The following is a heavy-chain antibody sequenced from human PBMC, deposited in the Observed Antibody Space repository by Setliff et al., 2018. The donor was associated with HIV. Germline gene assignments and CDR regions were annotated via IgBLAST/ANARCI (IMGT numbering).Heavy chain of an antibody. CDR2: IRSKAYGGTT. CDR3: TRASSWYFYMAV. V-gene: IGHV3-49*04. D-gene: IGHD6-13*01. J-gene: IGHJ6*03. CDR1: GFTFGDYG. Sequence: PGGSLRLSCTASGFTFGDYGMSWVRQAPGKGLEWVGFIRSKAYGGTTEYAASVKGRFTISRDDSKSIAYLQMSSLKTEDTAVYYCTRASSWYFYMAVWGKGTTVTVSS.